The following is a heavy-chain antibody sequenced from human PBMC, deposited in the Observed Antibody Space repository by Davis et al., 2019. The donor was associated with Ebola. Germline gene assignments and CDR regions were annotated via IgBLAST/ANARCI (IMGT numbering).Heavy chain of an antibody. CDR2: ISYDGSNK. CDR1: GFTFSSYG. Sequence: GGSLRLSCAASGFTFSSYGMHWVRQAPGKGLEWVAVISYDGSNKYYADSVKGRFTISRDNSKNTLYLQMNSLRAEDTAVYYCARCTGYSSSWLDYWGQGTLVTVSS. D-gene: IGHD6-13*01. V-gene: IGHV3-30*03. CDR3: ARCTGYSSSWLDY. J-gene: IGHJ4*02.